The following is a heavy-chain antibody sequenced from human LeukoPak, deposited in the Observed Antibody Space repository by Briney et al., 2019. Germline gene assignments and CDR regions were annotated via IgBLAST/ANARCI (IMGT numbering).Heavy chain of an antibody. D-gene: IGHD3-22*01. CDR1: GFTFSSSE. J-gene: IGHJ4*02. CDR3: ARSSGYYYFDFDY. CDR2: ISSSGSTI. Sequence: GGSPRLSCVASGFTFSSSEMNWVRQAPGKGVEWVSYISSSGSTIYYADSVKGRFTISRDNAKNSLYLQMNSLRAEDTAFYYCARSSGYYYFDFDYWGQGTLVTVSS. V-gene: IGHV3-48*03.